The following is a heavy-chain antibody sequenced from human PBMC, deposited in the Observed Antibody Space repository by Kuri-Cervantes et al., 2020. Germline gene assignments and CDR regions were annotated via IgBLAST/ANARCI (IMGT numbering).Heavy chain of an antibody. CDR2: ISYDGSNK. Sequence: GGSLRLSCAASGFTFSSYGMHWVRQAPGKGLEWVAVISYDGSNKYYADSVKGRFTISRDNAKNSLYLQMNSLRAEDTAVYYCARENYYDTSGYYYHSGEFDYWGQGTLVTVSS. V-gene: IGHV3-30*03. CDR1: GFTFSSYG. CDR3: ARENYYDTSGYYYHSGEFDY. J-gene: IGHJ4*02. D-gene: IGHD3-22*01.